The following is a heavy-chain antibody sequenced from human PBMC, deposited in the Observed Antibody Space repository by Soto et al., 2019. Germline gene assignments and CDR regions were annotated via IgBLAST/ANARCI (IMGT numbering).Heavy chain of an antibody. J-gene: IGHJ6*02. D-gene: IGHD5-18*01. Sequence: SETLSLTCTVSGGSISSYYWSWIRQPPGKGLEWIGYIYYSGSTNYNPSLKSRVTISVDTSKNQFSLKLSSVTAADTAVYYCARGRIGVGGYSYGYRYYYYGMDVWDQGTTVTVSS. CDR1: GGSISSYY. V-gene: IGHV4-59*01. CDR2: IYYSGST. CDR3: ARGRIGVGGYSYGYRYYYYGMDV.